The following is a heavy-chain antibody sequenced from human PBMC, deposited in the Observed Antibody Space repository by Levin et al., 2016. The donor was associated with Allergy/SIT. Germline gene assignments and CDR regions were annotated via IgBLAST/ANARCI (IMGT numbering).Heavy chain of an antibody. Sequence: GGSLRLSCAASGFTFSSYGMHWVRQAPGKGLEWVAVISYDGSNKYYADSVKGRFTISRDNSKNTLYLQMNSLRGEDTAVYYCAKERNYDILTGSNGMDVWGQGTTVTVSS. CDR1: GFTFSSYG. J-gene: IGHJ6*02. D-gene: IGHD3-9*01. V-gene: IGHV3-30*18. CDR2: ISYDGSNK. CDR3: AKERNYDILTGSNGMDV.